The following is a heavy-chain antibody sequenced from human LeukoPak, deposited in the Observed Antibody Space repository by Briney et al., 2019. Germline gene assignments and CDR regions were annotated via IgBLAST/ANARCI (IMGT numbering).Heavy chain of an antibody. J-gene: IGHJ4*02. CDR3: ARDRRSPRTLGYYFDY. V-gene: IGHV3-66*02. CDR2: IYSGGST. Sequence: GGSLRLSCAASGFTVSSNYMSWVRQAPGKGLEWVSVIYSGGSTYYADSMKGRFTISRDNSKNTLYLQMNSLRAEDTAVYYCARDRRSPRTLGYYFDYWGQGTLVTFSS. D-gene: IGHD7-27*01. CDR1: GFTVSSNY.